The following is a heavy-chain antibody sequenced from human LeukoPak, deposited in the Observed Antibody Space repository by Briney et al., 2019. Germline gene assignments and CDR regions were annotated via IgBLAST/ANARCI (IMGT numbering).Heavy chain of an antibody. CDR3: ASMDSSGWPFDY. J-gene: IGHJ4*02. Sequence: PSETLSLTCTVSGGSISSYYWSWIRQPPGKGLEWIGYIYYSESTNYNPSLKSRVTISVDTSKNQFSLKLSSVTAADTAVYYCASMDSSGWPFDYWGQGTLVTVSS. D-gene: IGHD6-19*01. V-gene: IGHV4-59*01. CDR2: IYYSEST. CDR1: GGSISSYY.